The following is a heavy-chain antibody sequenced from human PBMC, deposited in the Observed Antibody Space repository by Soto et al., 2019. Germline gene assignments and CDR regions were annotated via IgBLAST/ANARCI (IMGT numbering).Heavy chain of an antibody. D-gene: IGHD2-21*01. J-gene: IGHJ4*02. CDR3: AKCLVSEVNAIQFAGDY. CDR1: GFTFSSYG. Sequence: VGSLRLSCAASGFTFSSYGMHWVRQAPGKGLEWVAVISYDGSNKYYADSVKGRFTISRDNSKNTLYLQMNSLRAEDTAVYYCAKCLVSEVNAIQFAGDYWGQGTLVTVSS. V-gene: IGHV3-30*18. CDR2: ISYDGSNK.